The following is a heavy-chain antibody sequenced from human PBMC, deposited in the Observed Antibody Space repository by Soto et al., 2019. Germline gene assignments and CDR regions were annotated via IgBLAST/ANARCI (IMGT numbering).Heavy chain of an antibody. J-gene: IGHJ4*02. CDR3: ARVFRADILTYY. CDR2: INSDGSST. D-gene: IGHD3-9*01. CDR1: GFTFSSYW. V-gene: IGHV3-74*01. Sequence: GGSLRLACAASGFTFSSYWMHWVRQAPGKGLVWVSRINSDGSSTSYADSVKGRFTISRDNAKNTLYLQMNSLRAEDTAVYYCARVFRADILTYYWGQGTLVTVSS.